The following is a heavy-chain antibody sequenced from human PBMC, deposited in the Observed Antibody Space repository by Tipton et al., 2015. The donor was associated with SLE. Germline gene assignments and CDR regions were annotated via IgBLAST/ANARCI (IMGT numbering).Heavy chain of an antibody. CDR2: INYGGST. J-gene: IGHJ4*02. CDR1: GGSITSDY. Sequence: TLSLTCTVSGGSITSDYWSWIRPSPGKGLEWIGYINYGGSTKYSRSLKSRVTFSVDTSRNQFSLKLTSVTAADTAVYYCAREGYSSGWDGDFDYWGQGTLVTVSS. D-gene: IGHD6-19*01. V-gene: IGHV4-59*12. CDR3: AREGYSSGWDGDFDY.